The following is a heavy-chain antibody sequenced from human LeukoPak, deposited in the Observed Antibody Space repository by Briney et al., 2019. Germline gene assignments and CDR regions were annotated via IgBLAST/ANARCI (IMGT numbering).Heavy chain of an antibody. Sequence: SGPTLVNPTQTLTLTCTFSGFSLTTSGVGVGWIRQPPGKALEWLALIYWDDDKRYSPSLKTRLTITKDTSKNQVVLTVTNMDPVDTATYYCAHSKRHFSSPSLDYWGQGTLVTASS. CDR3: AHSKRHFSSPSLDY. CDR1: GFSLTTSGVG. CDR2: IYWDDDK. V-gene: IGHV2-5*02. J-gene: IGHJ4*02. D-gene: IGHD2-2*01.